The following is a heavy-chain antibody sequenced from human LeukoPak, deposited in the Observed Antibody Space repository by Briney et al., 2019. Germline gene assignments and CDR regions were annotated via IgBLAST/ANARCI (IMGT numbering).Heavy chain of an antibody. CDR2: IIPILGIA. D-gene: IGHD2-2*01. Sequence: GASVNVSCKAFGGTFTSYTISWVRQAPGQGLEWMGRIIPILGIANYAQKIPGRVTITADKSTSTAYMELSSLRSEDTAVYYCAGVVPAAMWNDYWGQGALVTVSS. CDR1: GGTFTSYT. J-gene: IGHJ4*02. CDR3: AGVVPAAMWNDY. V-gene: IGHV1-69*02.